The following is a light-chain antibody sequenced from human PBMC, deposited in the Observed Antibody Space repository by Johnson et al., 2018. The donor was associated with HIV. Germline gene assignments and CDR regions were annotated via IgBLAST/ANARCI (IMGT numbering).Light chain of an antibody. V-gene: IGLV1-51*02. CDR2: KNN. J-gene: IGLJ1*01. Sequence: QSVLTQPPSVSAAPGQRVNISCSGNSSNIENYFVSWYQLLPGSPPKLLVFKNNERPSGIPDRFSDSNSGTSATLAITGLQTGDEADYYCATWDTSLSTGGVFGTGTKVTVL. CDR3: ATWDTSLSTGGV. CDR1: SSNIENYF.